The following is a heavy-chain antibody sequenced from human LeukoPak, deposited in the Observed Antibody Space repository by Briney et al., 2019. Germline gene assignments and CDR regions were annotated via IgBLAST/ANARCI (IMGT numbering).Heavy chain of an antibody. Sequence: GGSLRLSCAASGFTFSSYAMSWVRQAPGKGLEWVSAISGSGGSTYYADSVKGRFTISRDNSKNTLYLQMNSLRAEDTAVYYCAEDYVQLKVFDYWGQGTLVTVSS. J-gene: IGHJ4*02. CDR2: ISGSGGST. CDR3: AEDYVQLKVFDY. D-gene: IGHD1-1*01. V-gene: IGHV3-23*01. CDR1: GFTFSSYA.